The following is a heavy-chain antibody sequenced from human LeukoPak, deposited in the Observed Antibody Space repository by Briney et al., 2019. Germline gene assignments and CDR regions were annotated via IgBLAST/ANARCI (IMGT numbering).Heavy chain of an antibody. CDR2: ISAYNGNT. CDR1: GYTFTSYG. CDR3: ARGRTMVRGVIRSPDY. D-gene: IGHD3-10*01. Sequence: ASVKVSCKASGYTFTSYGISWVRQAPGQGLEWMGWISAYNGNTNYAQKLQGRVTMTTDTSTSTAYMELRSLRSDDTAVYYCARGRTMVRGVIRSPDYWGQGTLVTVSS. V-gene: IGHV1-18*01. J-gene: IGHJ4*02.